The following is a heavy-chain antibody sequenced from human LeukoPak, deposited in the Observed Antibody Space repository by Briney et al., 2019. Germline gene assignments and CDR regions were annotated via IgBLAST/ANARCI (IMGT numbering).Heavy chain of an antibody. CDR1: GYTFTGYY. J-gene: IGHJ4*02. CDR2: INPDSGGT. CDR3: ARASGSNRDFDY. V-gene: IGHV1-2*02. D-gene: IGHD3-22*01. Sequence: GASVKVSCKASGYTFTGYYMHWVRQAPGQGLEWMAWINPDSGGTNYEQKFQGRVTMTRDTSISTADMEVGSLRSDDTAVYYCARASGSNRDFDYWGQGTLVTVSS.